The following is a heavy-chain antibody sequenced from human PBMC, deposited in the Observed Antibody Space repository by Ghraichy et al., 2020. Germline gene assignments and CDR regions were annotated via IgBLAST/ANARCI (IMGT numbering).Heavy chain of an antibody. J-gene: IGHJ3*02. D-gene: IGHD1-7*01. Sequence: LTCAASGFTVNSNYMNWVRQAPGKGLEWVSVIYGGGSTYYADSVKGRFTISRDNSNNTLFLQMNSLRAEDTAVYYCAKEGGTGTTRAFDIWGQGTMVTVSS. CDR3: AKEGGTGTTRAFDI. V-gene: IGHV3-53*01. CDR1: GFTVNSNY. CDR2: IYGGGST.